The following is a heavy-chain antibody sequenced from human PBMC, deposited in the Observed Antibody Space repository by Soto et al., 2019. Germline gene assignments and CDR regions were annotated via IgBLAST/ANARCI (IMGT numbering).Heavy chain of an antibody. J-gene: IGHJ4*02. CDR1: GYTFTSCG. CDR3: ARDLDGSGSYYTDY. CDR2: ISPYKGNT. V-gene: IGHV1-18*01. D-gene: IGHD3-10*01. Sequence: ASVNVSCKASGYTFTSCGISWVRQAPGQGLEWMGWISPYKGNTNYAQKLQGRVTMTTDTSTSTAYMELRSLRSDDTAVYYCARDLDGSGSYYTDYWGQGTLVTVSS.